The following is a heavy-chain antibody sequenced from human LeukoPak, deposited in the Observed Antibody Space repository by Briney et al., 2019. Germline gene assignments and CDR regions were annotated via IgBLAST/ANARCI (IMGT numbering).Heavy chain of an antibody. CDR2: ISYDGSNK. V-gene: IGHV3-30*18. CDR1: GFTFSSYG. Sequence: GGSLRLSCAASGFTFSSYGMHWVRQAPGKGLEWVAVISYDGSNKYYADSVKGRFTISRDNSKNTLYLQMNSLRAEDTAVYYCAKGQDGYYYYYYMDVWGKGTTVTVSS. CDR3: AKGQDGYYYYYYMDV. D-gene: IGHD5-24*01. J-gene: IGHJ6*03.